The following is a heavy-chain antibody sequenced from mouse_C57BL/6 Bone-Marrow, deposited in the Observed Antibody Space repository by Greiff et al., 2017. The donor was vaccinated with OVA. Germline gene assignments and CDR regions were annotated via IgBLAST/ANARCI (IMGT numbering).Heavy chain of an antibody. D-gene: IGHD2-3*01. CDR1: GFTFTDYY. Sequence: EVKLMESGGGLVQPGASLRLSCAASGFTFTDYYMSWVRQPPGKAPEWLALLRNKANGYTTEYTASVKGRFTISSDHSHNILSLQLNTLRAEDSATYYCVKAVDGYSAWLAYWGQGTLVTGAA. CDR3: VKAVDGYSAWLAY. V-gene: IGHV7-4*01. J-gene: IGHJ3*01. CDR2: LRNKANGYTT.